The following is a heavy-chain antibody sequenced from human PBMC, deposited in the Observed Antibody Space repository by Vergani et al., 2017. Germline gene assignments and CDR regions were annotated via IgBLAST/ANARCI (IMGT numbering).Heavy chain of an antibody. D-gene: IGHD3-10*01. CDR3: ASPYYGSVTYYKGGDYFDY. J-gene: IGHJ4*02. CDR1: GFTFSSYA. CDR2: ISGSGGST. V-gene: IGHV3-23*01. Sequence: EVQLLESGGGLVQPGGSLRLSCAASGFTFSSYAMSWVRQAPGKGLEWVSTISGSGGSTYYADSVKGRFTISRDNSKNTLYLQMNSLRAEDTAVYYCASPYYGSVTYYKGGDYFDYWGQGTLVTVSS.